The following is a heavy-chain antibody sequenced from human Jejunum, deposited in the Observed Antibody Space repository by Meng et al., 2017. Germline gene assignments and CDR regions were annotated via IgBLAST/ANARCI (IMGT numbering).Heavy chain of an antibody. CDR3: ARSPYSGSALPFFDY. D-gene: IGHD1-26*01. CDR2: IYYSGST. Sequence: HVQGPGLVKPSQTLSLSCTGSGDSCNSRDYYWSWIRQPPEKGLEWIGYIYYSGSTYYNPSLKSRVSISGDTSNKQFSLKLTSVTAADTAVYYCARSPYSGSALPFFDYWGQGSLVTVSS. V-gene: IGHV4-30-4*01. CDR1: GDSCNSRDYY. J-gene: IGHJ4*02.